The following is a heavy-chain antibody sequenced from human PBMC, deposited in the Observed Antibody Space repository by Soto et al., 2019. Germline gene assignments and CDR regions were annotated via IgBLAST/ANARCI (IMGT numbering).Heavy chain of an antibody. CDR2: ISGSGGST. CDR3: AKDLSYGDYEDYYYGMDV. CDR1: GFTFSSYA. J-gene: IGHJ6*02. V-gene: IGHV3-23*01. Sequence: RLSCAASGFTFSSYAMSWVRQAPGKGLEWVSAISGSGGSTYYADSVKGRFTISRDNSKNTLYLQMNSLRAEDTAVYYCAKDLSYGDYEDYYYGMDVWGQGTTVTVSS. D-gene: IGHD4-17*01.